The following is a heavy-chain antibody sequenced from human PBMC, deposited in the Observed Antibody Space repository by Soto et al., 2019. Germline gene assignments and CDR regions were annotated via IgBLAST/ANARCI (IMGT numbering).Heavy chain of an antibody. CDR1: GFTFSSYG. Sequence: QVQLVESGGGVVQPGRSLRLSCAASGFTFSSYGMHWVRQAPGKGLEWVAVIWYDGTNKNYADSVNGRFTIARDNSKNTLYLQMNSLRAEDTAVYYCAREIAVAGYHDYWGQGTLVTVSS. CDR3: AREIAVAGYHDY. CDR2: IWYDGTNK. J-gene: IGHJ4*02. D-gene: IGHD6-19*01. V-gene: IGHV3-33*01.